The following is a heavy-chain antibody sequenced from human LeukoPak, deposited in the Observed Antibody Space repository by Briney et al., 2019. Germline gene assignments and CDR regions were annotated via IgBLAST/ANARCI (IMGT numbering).Heavy chain of an antibody. V-gene: IGHV3-7*01. CDR2: IREDGSEK. Sequence: PGGSLRLSCAASGFTFRSFWMTWVRQAPGKGLEWVANIREDGSEKYYVDSVNGRFTISRDNSKNTLYLQMNSLRAEDTAVYYCAREVLLTYCSSTSCPFDPWGQGTLVTVSS. CDR3: AREVLLTYCSSTSCPFDP. CDR1: GFTFRSFW. J-gene: IGHJ5*02. D-gene: IGHD2-2*01.